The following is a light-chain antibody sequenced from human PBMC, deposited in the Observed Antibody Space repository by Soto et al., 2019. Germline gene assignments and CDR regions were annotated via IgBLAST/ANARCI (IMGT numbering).Light chain of an antibody. CDR3: SSYAGGGNYV. CDR1: SSDVGSYNS. Sequence: QCALTQPPSASGSPGQSVTISCTGTSSDVGSYNSVSWYQHHPGKAPKLIIYEVFRRPSGVPGRFSASKSANTASLTVSGLQAEDEADYYCSSYAGGGNYVFGTGTKVTVL. CDR2: EVF. J-gene: IGLJ1*01. V-gene: IGLV2-8*01.